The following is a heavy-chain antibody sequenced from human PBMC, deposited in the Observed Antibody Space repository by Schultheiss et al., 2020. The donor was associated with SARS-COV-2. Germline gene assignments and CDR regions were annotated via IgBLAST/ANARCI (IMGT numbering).Heavy chain of an antibody. Sequence: GGSLRLSCAASGFTFSSYAMSWVRQAPGKGLEWVAVIYSGGSTYYADSVKGRFTISRDNSKNTLYLQMNSLKTEDTALYSCTRVRVPAAISPYYFDYWGQGTLVTVSS. J-gene: IGHJ4*02. CDR3: TRVRVPAAISPYYFDY. CDR1: GFTFSSYA. D-gene: IGHD2-2*02. V-gene: IGHV3-23*03. CDR2: IYSGGST.